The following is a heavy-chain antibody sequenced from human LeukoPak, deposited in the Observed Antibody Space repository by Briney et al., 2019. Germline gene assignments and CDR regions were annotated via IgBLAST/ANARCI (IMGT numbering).Heavy chain of an antibody. CDR1: GFTFSDYN. D-gene: IGHD4-23*01. V-gene: IGHV3-11*01. CDR2: ISRSGSTK. J-gene: IGHJ3*02. Sequence: GGSLRLSCAASGFTFSDYNMRWIRQAPGKGLEWVSSISRSGSTKYYADSVKGRFTISRDNSKNTLYLQMNSLRAEDTAVYYCARDIGVGGLISREAFDIWGQGTMVTVSS. CDR3: ARDIGVGGLISREAFDI.